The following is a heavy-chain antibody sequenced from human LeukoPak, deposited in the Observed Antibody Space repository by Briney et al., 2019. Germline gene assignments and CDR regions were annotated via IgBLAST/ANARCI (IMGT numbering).Heavy chain of an antibody. J-gene: IGHJ4*02. CDR1: RFPFSNYW. CDR3: ARERASGYCSGGGCYGYFDY. Sequence: GGSLRLSCAASRFPFSNYWMSWVRQAPGKGLEWVANINQDGREKFYVDSVKGRFTISRDNAKNSLYLQFNSVRAEDTAVYYCARERASGYCSGGGCYGYFDYWGQGTLVIVSS. D-gene: IGHD2-15*01. CDR2: INQDGREK. V-gene: IGHV3-7*01.